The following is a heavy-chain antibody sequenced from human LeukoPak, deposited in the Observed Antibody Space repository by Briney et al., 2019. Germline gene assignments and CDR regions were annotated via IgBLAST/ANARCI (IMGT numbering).Heavy chain of an antibody. D-gene: IGHD6-19*01. CDR1: GYTFTRYG. CDR2: ISAYNGNT. V-gene: IGHV1-18*01. J-gene: IGHJ4*02. CDR3: ARDVCFATGIAVAGKSDY. Sequence: ASVKVSCKASGYTFTRYGISWVRQAPGQGLEWMGWISAYNGNTNYAQKLQGRVTLTTDTSTSTAYMELRRLRYDDTAVYYCARDVCFATGIAVAGKSDYWGQGTLVTVSS.